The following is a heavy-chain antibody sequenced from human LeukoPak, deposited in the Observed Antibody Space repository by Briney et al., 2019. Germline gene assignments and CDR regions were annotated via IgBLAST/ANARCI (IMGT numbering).Heavy chain of an antibody. D-gene: IGHD3-3*01. J-gene: IGHJ4*02. CDR2: ISSSSSYI. V-gene: IGHV3-21*01. Sequence: KSGGSLRLSCAASGFTFSSYSMNWVRQAPGKGLEWVSSISSSSSYIYYADSVKGRFTISRDNAKNSLYLQMNSLRAEDTAVYYCAKGTGLRGFLEWTFDYWGQGTLVTVSS. CDR1: GFTFSSYS. CDR3: AKGTGLRGFLEWTFDY.